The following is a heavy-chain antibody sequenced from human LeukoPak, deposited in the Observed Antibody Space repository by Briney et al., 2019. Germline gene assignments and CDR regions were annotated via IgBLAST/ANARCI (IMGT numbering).Heavy chain of an antibody. CDR2: IWYDGSNK. CDR1: GFTFSSYG. Sequence: GGSLRLSCAASGFTFSSYGMHWVRQAPGKGLEWVAVIWYDGSNKYYADSVKGRFTISRDNAKNSLYLQMNSPRDEDTAVYYCASSGSYRFDYWGQGTLVTVSS. CDR3: ASSGSYRFDY. D-gene: IGHD1-26*01. J-gene: IGHJ4*02. V-gene: IGHV3-33*01.